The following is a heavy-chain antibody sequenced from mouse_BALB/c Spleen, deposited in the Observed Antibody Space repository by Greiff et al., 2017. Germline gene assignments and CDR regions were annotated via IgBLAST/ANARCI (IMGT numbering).Heavy chain of an antibody. J-gene: IGHJ3*01. CDR1: GFTFSDYG. CDR3: ARDGYYGDWFAY. Sequence: EVQLVESGGGLVQPGGSRKLSCAASGFTFSDYGMAWVRQAPGKGPEWVAFISNLAYSIYYADTVTGRFTISRENAKNTLYLEMSSLRSEDTAMYYCARDGYYGDWFAYWGQGTLVTVSA. CDR2: ISNLAYSI. D-gene: IGHD2-3*01. V-gene: IGHV5-15*02.